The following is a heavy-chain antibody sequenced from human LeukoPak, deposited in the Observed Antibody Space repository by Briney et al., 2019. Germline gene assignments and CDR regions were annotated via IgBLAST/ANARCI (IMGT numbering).Heavy chain of an antibody. D-gene: IGHD7-27*01. V-gene: IGHV1-24*01. CDR1: GYTLTELS. Sequence: ASVKVSCKVSGYTLTELSMHWVRQAPGKGLEWMGGFDPEDGETIYAQKVQGRVTMTDDTSTDTAYMEGSSLTSEERAVYYCAAVGWGINWGFDLNDPFDIWGQGTMVPVSS. CDR2: FDPEDGET. CDR3: AAVGWGINWGFDLNDPFDI. J-gene: IGHJ3*02.